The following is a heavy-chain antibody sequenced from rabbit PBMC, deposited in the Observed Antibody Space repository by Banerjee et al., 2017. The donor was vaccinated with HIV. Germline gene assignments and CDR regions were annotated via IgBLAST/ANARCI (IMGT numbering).Heavy chain of an antibody. J-gene: IGHJ3*01. Sequence: QSLEESGGDLVKPGASLTLTCTASGLDFSSSYWICWVRQAPGKGLEWIACMDAGSSGTTNYASWAKGRFTISKTSSTTVTLQMTSLTAADTATYFCARGYGAYAGYDGLWGQGTLVTVS. CDR1: GLDFSSSYW. CDR2: MDAGSSGTT. CDR3: ARGYGAYAGYDGL. V-gene: IGHV1S40*01. D-gene: IGHD7-1*01.